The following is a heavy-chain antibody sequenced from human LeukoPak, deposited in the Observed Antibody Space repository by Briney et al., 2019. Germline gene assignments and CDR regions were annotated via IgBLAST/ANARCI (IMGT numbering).Heavy chain of an antibody. CDR3: SGYDYGMDV. V-gene: IGHV3-73*01. J-gene: IGHJ6*02. Sequence: PGGSLRLSCAASVFTFSDSAIHWVRQAPGKGLEWVGRIRNRANNYATVYSASVEGRFSMSRDDSKNTAYLQMNSLKTEDTAIYYCSGYDYGMDVWGQGTTVTVSS. CDR2: IRNRANNYAT. CDR1: VFTFSDSA.